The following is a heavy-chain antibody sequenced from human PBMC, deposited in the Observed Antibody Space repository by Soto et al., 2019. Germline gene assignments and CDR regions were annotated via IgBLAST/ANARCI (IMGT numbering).Heavy chain of an antibody. CDR2: ISYDGSNK. Sequence: QVQLVESGGGVVQPGRSLRLSCAASGFTFSSYGMHWVRQAPGKWLEWVAVISYDGSNKYYADSVKGRFTISRDNSKNTLYLQMNSLRAEDTAVYYCAKDGKVSYYYGSGSFASSPYGMDVWGQGTTVTVS. CDR3: AKDGKVSYYYGSGSFASSPYGMDV. D-gene: IGHD3-10*01. CDR1: GFTFSSYG. V-gene: IGHV3-30*18. J-gene: IGHJ6*02.